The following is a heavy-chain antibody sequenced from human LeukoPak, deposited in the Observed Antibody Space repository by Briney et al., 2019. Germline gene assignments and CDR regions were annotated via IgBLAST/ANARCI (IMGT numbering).Heavy chain of an antibody. D-gene: IGHD3-16*01. V-gene: IGHV4-4*09. Sequence: PSETLSLTCTVSSGSVSGYSWSWVRQPPGKGLEWIGYIYTSGSTNYNPSLKSRVTISVDTSKNQFSLKLSSVTAADTAVYYCARLLAPQYYDYVWGSYGDYYMDVWGKGTTVTVSS. J-gene: IGHJ6*03. CDR2: IYTSGST. CDR3: ARLLAPQYYDYVWGSYGDYYMDV. CDR1: SGSVSGYS.